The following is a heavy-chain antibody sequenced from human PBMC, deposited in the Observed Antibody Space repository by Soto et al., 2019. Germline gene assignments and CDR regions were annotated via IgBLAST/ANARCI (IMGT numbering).Heavy chain of an antibody. Sequence: SVKVSCKASGGTFSSYAISWVRQAPGQGLEWMGGIIPIFGTANYAQKFQGRVTITADESTSTAYMELSSLRSEDTAVYYCARGSITTFGSYYYGMDVWGQGTTVTVSS. V-gene: IGHV1-69*13. J-gene: IGHJ6*02. CDR3: ARGSITTFGSYYYGMDV. CDR2: IIPIFGTA. D-gene: IGHD3-3*01. CDR1: GGTFSSYA.